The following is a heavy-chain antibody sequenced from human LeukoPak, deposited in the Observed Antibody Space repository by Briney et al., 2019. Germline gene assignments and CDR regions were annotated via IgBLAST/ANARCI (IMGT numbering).Heavy chain of an antibody. CDR2: LIWNSAYV. CDR3: AKDILRRGGGFDGLET. Sequence: GGSLRLSCAASGFTFDDYAMYWVRQAPGKGLEWVSGLIWNSAYVDYADSVRGRFSVSRDNAKSSLYLEMNSLSTEDTALYYSAKDILRRGGGFDGLETWGQGTMVIVSS. CDR1: GFTFDDYA. J-gene: IGHJ3*01. D-gene: IGHD3-10*01. V-gene: IGHV3-9*01.